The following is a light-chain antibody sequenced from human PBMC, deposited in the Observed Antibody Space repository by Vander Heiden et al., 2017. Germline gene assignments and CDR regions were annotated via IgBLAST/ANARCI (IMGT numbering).Light chain of an antibody. V-gene: IGKV1-8*01. CDR2: AAS. J-gene: IGKJ2*01. Sequence: AIRMTQSPSSFSASTGDRVTITCRASQGISSYLAWYQQKPGKAPKLLIYAASILQSGVPSRFSGSGSGTDFTLTISCLQSEDFATYYCQQEDSYPYTFGQGTKLEIK. CDR1: QGISSY. CDR3: QQEDSYPYT.